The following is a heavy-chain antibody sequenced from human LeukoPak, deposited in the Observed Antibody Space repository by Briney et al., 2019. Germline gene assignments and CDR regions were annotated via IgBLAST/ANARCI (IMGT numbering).Heavy chain of an antibody. V-gene: IGHV3-48*02. CDR3: AADDSGCYGFDY. Sequence: GGALMLSCATSGFTFITYSMNTVRQAPAKGLEWVSYISSSSSARYYEDSVKGRFTISRDNAKNTLYLKMDSLRDEDTAAYFCAADDSGCYGFDYWSRGTLVTVSS. CDR2: ISSSSSAR. D-gene: IGHD6-19*01. CDR1: GFTFITYS. J-gene: IGHJ4*02.